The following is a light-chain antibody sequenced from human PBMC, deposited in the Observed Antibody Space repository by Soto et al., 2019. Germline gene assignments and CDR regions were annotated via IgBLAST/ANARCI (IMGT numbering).Light chain of an antibody. V-gene: IGKV3-15*01. CDR1: QSVSSD. Sequence: EMVMTQSPATLSVSPGERATLPCRASQSVSSDLAWYQQKPGQAPRLLIYDASTRATGIPARFSGSGSGTEFTLTISSLQSEDFAVYYCQQYNNWPRTFGQGTKVDIK. J-gene: IGKJ1*01. CDR2: DAS. CDR3: QQYNNWPRT.